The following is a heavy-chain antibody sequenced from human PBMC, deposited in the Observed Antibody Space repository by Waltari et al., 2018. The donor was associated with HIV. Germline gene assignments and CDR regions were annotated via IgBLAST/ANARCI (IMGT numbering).Heavy chain of an antibody. Sequence: LQLQESGPGLVKPSETLSLTCTVPGRPISSSSYYWGWIRQPPGKGLEWIGSIYYSGSTYYNPSLKSRVTISVDTSKNQFSLKLSSVTAADTAVYYCARGYYYDSSGYADAFDIWGQGTMVTVSS. CDR3: ARGYYYDSSGYADAFDI. CDR2: IYYSGST. CDR1: GRPISSSSYY. D-gene: IGHD3-22*01. J-gene: IGHJ3*02. V-gene: IGHV4-39*07.